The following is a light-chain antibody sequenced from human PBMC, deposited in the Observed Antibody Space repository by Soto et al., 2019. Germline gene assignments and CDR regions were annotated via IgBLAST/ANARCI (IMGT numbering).Light chain of an antibody. J-gene: IGKJ2*01. Sequence: EIVLTQSPGTLSLSPGERATLSCRASQSVSSTYLAWYQQKPGQAPRLLIYGASSRATGIPDRFSGSGSGTDFTLTISRLAPEDFAVYYCQHYGSSSRTFGQGTKLEIK. CDR3: QHYGSSSRT. CDR2: GAS. V-gene: IGKV3-20*01. CDR1: QSVSSTY.